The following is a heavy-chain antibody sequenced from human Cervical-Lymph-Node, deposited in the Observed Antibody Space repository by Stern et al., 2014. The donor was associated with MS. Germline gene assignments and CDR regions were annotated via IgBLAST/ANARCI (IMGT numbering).Heavy chain of an antibody. CDR1: GGTFNTSA. J-gene: IGHJ5*02. CDR3: ARDLGVGPSVS. Sequence: QLVQSGAAVKKPASSVKVSCKASGGTFNTSAISWVRQAPGPGLEWMGGIIPILGTTNYAQKFQGRVTFTADKSTSTAYMALSGLRYEDTAVYYCARDLGVGPSVSWGQGTVVTVSS. D-gene: IGHD5/OR15-5a*01. V-gene: IGHV1-69*06. CDR2: IIPILGTT.